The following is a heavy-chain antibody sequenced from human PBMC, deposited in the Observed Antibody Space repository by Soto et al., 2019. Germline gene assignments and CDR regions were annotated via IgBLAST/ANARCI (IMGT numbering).Heavy chain of an antibody. J-gene: IGHJ4*02. CDR2: ISAYNGNT. CDR1: GYTFTSYG. D-gene: IGHD2-2*01. V-gene: IGHV1-18*01. Sequence: QVQLVQSGAEVKKPGASVKVSCKASGYTFTSYGISWVRQAPGQGLEWMGWISAYNGNTNYAQKLQGRVTMTTDTSTSTAYMELRRLRSDDTAVYYCARGQDIVVAPAAMPRGIWADYFDYWGQGTLVTVSS. CDR3: ARGQDIVVAPAAMPRGIWADYFDY.